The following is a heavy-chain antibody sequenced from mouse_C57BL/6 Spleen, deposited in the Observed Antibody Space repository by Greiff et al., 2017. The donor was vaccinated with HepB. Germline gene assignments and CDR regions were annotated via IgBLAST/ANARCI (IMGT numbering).Heavy chain of an antibody. CDR1: GYTFTSYW. V-gene: IGHV1-72*01. D-gene: IGHD1-1*01. CDR2: IDPNSGGT. Sequence: QVQLKQPGAELVKPGASVKLSCKASGYTFTSYWMHWVKQRPGRGLEWIGRIDPNSGGTKYNEKFKSKATLTVDKPSSTAYMQLSSLTSEDSAVYYCAREIAEYYGSSPLDYWGQGTTLTVSS. J-gene: IGHJ2*01. CDR3: AREIAEYYGSSPLDY.